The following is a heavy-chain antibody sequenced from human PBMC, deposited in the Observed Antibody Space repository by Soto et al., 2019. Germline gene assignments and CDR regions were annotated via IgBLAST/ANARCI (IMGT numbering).Heavy chain of an antibody. CDR1: GYSISSGYY. V-gene: IGHV4-38-2*01. Sequence: SETLSLTCAVSGYSISSGYYWGWIRQPPGKGLEWIGSIYHSGSTYYNPSLKSRVTISVDTSKNQFSLKLSSVTAADTAVYYCARGRAIAARHHWFDPWGQGTLVTSPQ. CDR2: IYHSGST. J-gene: IGHJ5*02. D-gene: IGHD6-6*01. CDR3: ARGRAIAARHHWFDP.